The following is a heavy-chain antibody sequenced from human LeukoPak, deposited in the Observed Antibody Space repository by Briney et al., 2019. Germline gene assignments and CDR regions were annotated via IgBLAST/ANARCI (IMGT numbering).Heavy chain of an antibody. CDR1: GFTFSSYS. V-gene: IGHV3-21*01. CDR3: ARDSGGYYDSSGYQNNWFDP. Sequence: PGGSLSLSCAASGFTFSSYSMNWVRQAPGKGLESVSSISSSSSYIYYADSVKGRFTISGDNAKNSLYLQMNSLRAKDTAVYYCARDSGGYYDSSGYQNNWFDPWGQGTLVTVSS. D-gene: IGHD3-22*01. CDR2: ISSSSSYI. J-gene: IGHJ5*02.